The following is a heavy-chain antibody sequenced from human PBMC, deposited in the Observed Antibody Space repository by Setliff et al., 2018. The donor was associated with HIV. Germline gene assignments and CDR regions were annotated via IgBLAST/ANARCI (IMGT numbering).Heavy chain of an antibody. D-gene: IGHD1-1*01. V-gene: IGHV3-30*03. J-gene: IGHJ1*01. CDR3: AGSAGYFVQAD. CDR2: ISFDGSNK. Sequence: GGSLRLSCTASGFTFSSHDMHWVRQAPGKGLEWVAVISFDGSNKYYVDSVKGRFTISRDNINNFVYLQMNDLTVEDTGVYYCAGSAGYFVQADWGQGTLVTVSS. CDR1: GFTFSSHD.